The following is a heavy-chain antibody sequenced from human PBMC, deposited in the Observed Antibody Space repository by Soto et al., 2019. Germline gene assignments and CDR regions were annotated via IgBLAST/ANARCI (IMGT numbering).Heavy chain of an antibody. D-gene: IGHD3-3*01. CDR2: ISTTGGST. CDR1: GFTFSSYA. J-gene: IGHJ4*02. Sequence: GGSLRLSCAASGFTFSSYAMSWVRQAPGKGLEWVSSISTTGGSTYYADSVKGRFTISRDNSNNTLSLQMNSLRAGDTAVYYCVKDISSYDFWSGFWYWGQGTLVTVSS. CDR3: VKDISSYDFWSGFWY. V-gene: IGHV3-23*01.